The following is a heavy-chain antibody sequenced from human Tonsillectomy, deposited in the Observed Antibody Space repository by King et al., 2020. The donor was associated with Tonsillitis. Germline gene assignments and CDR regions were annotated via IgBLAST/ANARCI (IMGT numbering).Heavy chain of an antibody. CDR1: GYSISSGYY. CDR3: ARVPYYYDSNGSFDY. Sequence: VQLQESGPGLVKPSETLSLTCAVSGYSISSGYYWGWIRQPPGKGLEWIGSIYHSGSTYYNPSLKNRVTISVDTSKNQLSLKLSSVTAADTAVYYCARVPYYYDSNGSFDYWGQGTLVTVSS. D-gene: IGHD3-22*01. V-gene: IGHV4-38-2*01. CDR2: IYHSGST. J-gene: IGHJ4*02.